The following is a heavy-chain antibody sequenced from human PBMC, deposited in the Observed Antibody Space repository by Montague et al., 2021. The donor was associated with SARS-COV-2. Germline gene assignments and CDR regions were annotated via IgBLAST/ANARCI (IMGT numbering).Heavy chain of an antibody. CDR2: ISHGGGT. CDR1: GGSFSSY. D-gene: IGHD2-15*01. CDR3: ASHCGGGRCYFGMDV. V-gene: IGHV4-34*01. J-gene: IGHJ6*02. Sequence: SETLSLTCDVYGGSFSSYWSWIRQPPGRGLEWVVQISHGGGTNXXPSLXXXVTISVDTSENQVSLKLSSVTAADTAVYYCASHCGGGRCYFGMDVWGQGTTVTVSS.